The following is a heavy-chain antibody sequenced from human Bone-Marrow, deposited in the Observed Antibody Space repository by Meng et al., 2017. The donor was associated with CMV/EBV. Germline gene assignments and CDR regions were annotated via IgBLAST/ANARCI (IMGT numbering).Heavy chain of an antibody. CDR3: VRSPRWLPSNWFDP. CDR2: IYYSGST. CDR1: GGSISSYY. D-gene: IGHD3-22*01. V-gene: IGHV4-59*01. Sequence: GSLRLSCTVSGGSISSYYWSWIRQPPGKGLEWIGYIYYSGSTNYNPSLKSRVTISVDTSKNQFSLKLSSVTAADTAVYYCVRSPRWLPSNWFDPWGQGTLVTVSS. J-gene: IGHJ5*02.